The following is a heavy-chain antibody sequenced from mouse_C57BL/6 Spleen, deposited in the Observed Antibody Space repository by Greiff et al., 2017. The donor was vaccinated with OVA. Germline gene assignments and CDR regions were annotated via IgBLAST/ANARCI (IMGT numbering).Heavy chain of an antibody. CDR1: GFNIKDDY. CDR2: IDPENGDT. V-gene: IGHV14-4*01. D-gene: IGHD2-3*01. Sequence: VQLQQSGAELVRPGASVKLSCTASGFNIKDDYMHWVKQRPEQGLEWIGWIDPENGDTEYASKFQGKATITADTSSNTAYLQLSSLTSEDTAVYYCTTDDGYHLAYWGQGTLVTVSA. CDR3: TTDDGYHLAY. J-gene: IGHJ3*01.